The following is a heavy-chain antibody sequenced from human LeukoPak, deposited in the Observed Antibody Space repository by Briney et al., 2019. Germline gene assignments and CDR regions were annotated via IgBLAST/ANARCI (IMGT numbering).Heavy chain of an antibody. CDR1: GVSISSYY. J-gene: IGHJ4*02. V-gene: IGHV4-59*08. D-gene: IGHD3-10*01. Sequence: SETLSLTCTVSGVSISSYYWSWIRQPPGKGLEYIGYIYYSGSTDYNPSLKSRVTISVDTSKNQFSLKLSSVTAADTAVYYCARFYMNYFDSWGQGTLVPVSS. CDR2: IYYSGST. CDR3: ARFYMNYFDS.